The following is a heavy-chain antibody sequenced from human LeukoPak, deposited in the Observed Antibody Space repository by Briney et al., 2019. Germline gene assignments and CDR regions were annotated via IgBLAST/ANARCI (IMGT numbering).Heavy chain of an antibody. Sequence: PSETLSLTCAVSGYSISGGYYWGWTRPPPGKGLEWIGISDHSGSTYYNPSLKSRVTISVDTSKNQFSLKLSSVTAADTAVYYCATVLLWFGEFIPGAFDIWGQGTMVTVSS. CDR2: SDHSGST. D-gene: IGHD3-10*01. CDR1: GYSISGGYY. V-gene: IGHV4-38-2*01. CDR3: ATVLLWFGEFIPGAFDI. J-gene: IGHJ3*02.